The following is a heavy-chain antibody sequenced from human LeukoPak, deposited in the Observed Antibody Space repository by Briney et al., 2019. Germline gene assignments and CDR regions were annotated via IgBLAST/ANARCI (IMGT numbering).Heavy chain of an antibody. CDR2: ISSSGSST. V-gene: IGHV3-23*01. J-gene: IGHJ4*02. Sequence: GGSLRLSCAASGFTFNNYAMSWVRQAPGKGLEWVSAISSSGSSTYYADSVKGRFTISRDNSKNTLYLQMNSLRAGDTAAYYCARGAYGDYDYWGQGTLVTVSS. CDR1: GFTFNNYA. D-gene: IGHD4-17*01. CDR3: ARGAYGDYDY.